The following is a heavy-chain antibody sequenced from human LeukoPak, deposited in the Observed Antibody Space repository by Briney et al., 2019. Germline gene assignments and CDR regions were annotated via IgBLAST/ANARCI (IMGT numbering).Heavy chain of an antibody. V-gene: IGHV3-48*03. J-gene: IGHJ4*02. CDR2: ISSSGSTI. CDR3: AKERPSIYSYGRPNFDY. D-gene: IGHD5-18*01. Sequence: SGGSLRLSCAASGFTFSSYEMNWVRQAPGKGLEWVSYISSSGSTIYYADSVKGRFTISRDNSKNTLYLQMNSLRAEDTAVYYCAKERPSIYSYGRPNFDYWGQGTLVTVSS. CDR1: GFTFSSYE.